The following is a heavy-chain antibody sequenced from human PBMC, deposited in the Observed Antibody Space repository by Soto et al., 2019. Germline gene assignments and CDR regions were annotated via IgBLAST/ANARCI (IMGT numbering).Heavy chain of an antibody. Sequence: QVQLVQSGAEVKKPGASVKVSCKVSGYTLNEVAMHWVRQAPGKGLEWLGGFDPDEAETIYAQHFHGRVTMTEDTSTDTVYMELSSLRSDDTALYFCTTYHGDYNFDHWGQGTLVTVSS. CDR1: GYTLNEVA. CDR2: FDPDEAET. D-gene: IGHD4-17*01. CDR3: TTYHGDYNFDH. V-gene: IGHV1-24*01. J-gene: IGHJ5*02.